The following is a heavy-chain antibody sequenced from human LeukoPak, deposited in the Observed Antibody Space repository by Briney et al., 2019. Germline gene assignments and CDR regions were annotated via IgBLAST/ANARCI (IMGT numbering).Heavy chain of an antibody. D-gene: IGHD3-22*01. CDR2: IYYSGST. V-gene: IGHV4-30-4*08. Sequence: SQTLSLTCTVSGGSISSGDYYWSWIRQPPGKGLEWIGYIYYSGSTYYNPSLKSRVTISVDTSKNQFSLKLSSVTAADTAVYYCARDRYYDSSGYYLDYWGLGTLVTVSS. CDR1: GGSISSGDYY. J-gene: IGHJ4*02. CDR3: ARDRYYDSSGYYLDY.